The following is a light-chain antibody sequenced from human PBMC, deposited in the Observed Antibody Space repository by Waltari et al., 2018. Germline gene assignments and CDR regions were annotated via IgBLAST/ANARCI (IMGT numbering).Light chain of an antibody. Sequence: SSELTQDPAVSVALGQTVRITCQGDRIRRYYGSWYQQKPGQAPVLVLYGKNNRPSGIPNRFSGSSSVDTASLTITGAQAEDDAAYYCNSRDSSGLVVFGGGTKLTVL. CDR3: NSRDSSGLVV. CDR1: RIRRYY. V-gene: IGLV3-19*01. CDR2: GKN. J-gene: IGLJ2*01.